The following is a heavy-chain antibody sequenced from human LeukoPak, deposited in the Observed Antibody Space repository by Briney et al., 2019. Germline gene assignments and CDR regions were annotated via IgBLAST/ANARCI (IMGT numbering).Heavy chain of an antibody. D-gene: IGHD1-26*01. CDR3: ARNLLELPQFNWFDP. V-gene: IGHV1-69*05. Sequence: SVKVSCKAPGGTFSSYAISWVRQAPGQGLEWMGGIIPIFGTANYAQKFQGRVTITTDESTSTAYMELSSLRSEDTAVYYCARNLLELPQFNWFDPWGQGTLVTVSS. CDR2: IIPIFGTA. J-gene: IGHJ5*02. CDR1: GGTFSSYA.